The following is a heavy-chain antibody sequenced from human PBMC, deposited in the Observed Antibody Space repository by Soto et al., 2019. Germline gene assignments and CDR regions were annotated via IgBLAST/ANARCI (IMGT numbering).Heavy chain of an antibody. Sequence: QVQLLESGGSVLQPGRSLRLSCAASGFTFSSYGMHWVRQAPGKGLEWVTIISNDGSIQYYGDSVKGRFTVSRDNSKNPLCQEMNSLTAEDTATYYCAKDRRYSSGTCSLCFVMDVWGQGTTVTVSS. CDR3: AKDRRYSSGTCSLCFVMDV. V-gene: IGHV3-30*18. J-gene: IGHJ6*02. CDR1: GFTFSSYG. D-gene: IGHD3-22*01. CDR2: ISNDGSIQ.